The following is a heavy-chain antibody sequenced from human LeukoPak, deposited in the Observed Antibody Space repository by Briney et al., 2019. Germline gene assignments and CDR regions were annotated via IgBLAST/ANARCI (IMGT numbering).Heavy chain of an antibody. J-gene: IGHJ3*01. CDR3: AKVVTGGLVDDAFDL. V-gene: IGHV3-23*01. CDR2: ISTSVGNT. Sequence: GGSLRLSCAASGFTFSSYAMSWVRPAPGKGLEWGSSISTSVGNTYYADSVKGRFTISRDNSKNTLYLQMNSLRAEDTAVYYCAKVVTGGLVDDAFDLWGQGTMVTVSS. CDR1: GFTFSSYA. D-gene: IGHD3/OR15-3a*01.